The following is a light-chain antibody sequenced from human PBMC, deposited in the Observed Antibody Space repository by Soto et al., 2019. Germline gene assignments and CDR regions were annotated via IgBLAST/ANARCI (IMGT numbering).Light chain of an antibody. Sequence: DSELTRSPSYLSASLGDRVPITCRASQSISISLNWYQLKPGKAPNLLMYGASYLKSGVPTRFSGSGSGTDFTLTISSLQPEDFATYYCQQTYTTPEITFGQGTRLEIK. CDR1: QSISIS. V-gene: IGKV1-39*01. CDR2: GAS. CDR3: QQTYTTPEIT. J-gene: IGKJ5*01.